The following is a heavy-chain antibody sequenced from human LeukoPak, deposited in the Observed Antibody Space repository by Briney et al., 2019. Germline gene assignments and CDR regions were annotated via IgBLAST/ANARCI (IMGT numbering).Heavy chain of an antibody. Sequence: GGSLRLSCAASGFTFSDYWMTWVRQAPGKGLEWVANIKEDGGAKYYLDTVKGRFSVSRDNAKNSLSLQMNSLRDEDTAVYYCARRDYYDDDGYFYWYFDVWGRGTLVTVSS. CDR3: ARRDYYDDDGYFYWYFDV. CDR2: IKEDGGAK. D-gene: IGHD3-22*01. CDR1: GFTFSDYW. V-gene: IGHV3-7*01. J-gene: IGHJ2*01.